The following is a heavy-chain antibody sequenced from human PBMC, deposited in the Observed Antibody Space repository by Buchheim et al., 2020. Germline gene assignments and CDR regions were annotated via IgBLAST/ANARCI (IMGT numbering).Heavy chain of an antibody. Sequence: EVQLLESGGGLVQPGGSLRLSCAASGFTISTYVMVWVRRAPGKGLEGVSYISANEGTTYYADSVKGRFTISRDNSKNTLYLRMNSLRAEDTAVYYCARGRGSYFGYWGQGTL. J-gene: IGHJ4*02. V-gene: IGHV3-23*01. CDR2: ISANEGTT. CDR1: GFTISTYV. CDR3: ARGRGSYFGY. D-gene: IGHD1-26*01.